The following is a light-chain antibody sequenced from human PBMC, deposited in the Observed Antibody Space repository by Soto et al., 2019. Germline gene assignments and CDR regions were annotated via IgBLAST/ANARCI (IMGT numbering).Light chain of an antibody. V-gene: IGLV8-61*01. CDR1: SGPVFTSSY. Sequence: QTVVTQEPSFSVSPGGTVTLTCGLSSGPVFTSSYPNWYQQTPGQAPRTLIFNTNTRSSGVPDRFSGSILGDKAALTITGAQADDDSYYYCLLYLGGGIWVFGGGTKRTVL. J-gene: IGLJ3*02. CDR2: NTN. CDR3: LLYLGGGIWV.